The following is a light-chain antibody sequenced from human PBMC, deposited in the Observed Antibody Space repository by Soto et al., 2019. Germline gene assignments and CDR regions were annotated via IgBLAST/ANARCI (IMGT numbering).Light chain of an antibody. CDR1: SSNIGSNY. V-gene: IGLV1-47*02. CDR3: AAWDDSLSGPV. Sequence: QPVLTQPPSASGTPGQRVTISCSGSSSNIGSNYVYWYQQLPGTAPKVLIYNNNQRPSGVPDRFSGSKSGTSASLAISGLRSEDEADYYCAAWDDSLSGPVFGGGTQLTVL. CDR2: NNN. J-gene: IGLJ2*01.